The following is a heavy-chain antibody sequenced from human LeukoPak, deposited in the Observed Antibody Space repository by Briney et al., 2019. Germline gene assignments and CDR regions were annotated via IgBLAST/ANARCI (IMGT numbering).Heavy chain of an antibody. CDR3: AGESYDSSGYPPLTGY. J-gene: IGHJ4*02. CDR2: ISYDGSNK. Sequence: GRSLRLSCAASGFTFSSYAMHCVRQAPGKGLEWVAVISYDGSNKYYADSVKGRFTISRDNSKNTLYLQMNSLRAEDTAVYYCAGESYDSSGYPPLTGYWGQGTLVTVSS. D-gene: IGHD3-22*01. CDR1: GFTFSSYA. V-gene: IGHV3-30-3*01.